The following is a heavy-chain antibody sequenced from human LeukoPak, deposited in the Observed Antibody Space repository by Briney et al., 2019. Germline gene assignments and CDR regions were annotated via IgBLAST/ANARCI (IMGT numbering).Heavy chain of an antibody. CDR1: GITFSGFW. V-gene: IGHV3-7*01. CDR3: ARDYYASGSFDY. J-gene: IGHJ4*02. D-gene: IGHD3-10*01. CDR2: IKKDGSEQ. Sequence: GGSLRLSCAASGITFSGFWMSWVRQAPGKGLEWVAHIKKDGSEQFCVDSVEGRFSVSRDNARNSLYLQMDSLRVEDTAVYYCARDYYASGSFDYWGQGILVTVSS.